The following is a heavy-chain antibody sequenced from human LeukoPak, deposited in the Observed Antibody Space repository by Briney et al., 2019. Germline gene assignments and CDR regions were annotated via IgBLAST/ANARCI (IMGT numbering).Heavy chain of an antibody. CDR3: ARVALRPINYSNPEFDP. CDR1: GFAVSNNH. J-gene: IGHJ5*02. V-gene: IGHV3-48*01. CDR2: ITSDSVTM. Sequence: GGSLRLSCTASGFAVSNNHMTWVRQAPGQGLEWVSYITSDSVTMFYADSVKGRFTASRDNAENSMYLQMNSLRAEDTAVYYCARVALRPINYSNPEFDPWGQGTLVTVSS. D-gene: IGHD4-11*01.